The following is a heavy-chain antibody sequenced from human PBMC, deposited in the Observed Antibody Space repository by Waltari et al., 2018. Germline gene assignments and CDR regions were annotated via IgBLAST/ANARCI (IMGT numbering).Heavy chain of an antibody. CDR1: GGSISRSSYY. Sequence: QLQLQESGPGLVKPSETLSLTCTVSGGSISRSSYYWGWIRQPPGEGLEWIGSIYYSGSTYYNPSLKSRVTISVDTSKNQFSLKLSSVTAADTAVYYCARHVDEGATFYYYYYYMDVWGKGTTVTVSS. CDR2: IYYSGST. J-gene: IGHJ6*03. CDR3: ARHVDEGATFYYYYYYMDV. D-gene: IGHD1-26*01. V-gene: IGHV4-39*01.